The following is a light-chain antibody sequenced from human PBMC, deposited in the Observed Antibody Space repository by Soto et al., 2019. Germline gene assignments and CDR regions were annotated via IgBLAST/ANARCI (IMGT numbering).Light chain of an antibody. V-gene: IGLV1-47*01. CDR1: SSNIGSSY. J-gene: IGLJ2*01. Sequence: QSVLTQPPSASGTPGQRVTISCSGSSSNIGSSYVYWYQQLPGTAPKLLIYRNNQRPSGVPDRFSGSKSGTSASLAISGLRSVDEADYYCAAWDDSRSAVVFGGGTKVTVL. CDR3: AAWDDSRSAVV. CDR2: RNN.